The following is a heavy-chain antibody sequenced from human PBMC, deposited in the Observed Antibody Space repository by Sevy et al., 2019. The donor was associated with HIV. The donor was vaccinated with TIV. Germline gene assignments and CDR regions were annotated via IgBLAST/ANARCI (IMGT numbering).Heavy chain of an antibody. Sequence: GGSLRLSCAASGFTFSTYNMNWVRQAPGRGLEWVSSITDSSNYIYHADSGKGRFTISRDNAKNSLYLQMNSLRAEDTAVYFCARDRRTLNYYGSSGYNYYFDYWGQRTLVTVSS. D-gene: IGHD3-22*01. CDR3: ARDRRTLNYYGSSGYNYYFDY. J-gene: IGHJ4*02. CDR1: GFTFSTYN. CDR2: ITDSSNYI. V-gene: IGHV3-21*01.